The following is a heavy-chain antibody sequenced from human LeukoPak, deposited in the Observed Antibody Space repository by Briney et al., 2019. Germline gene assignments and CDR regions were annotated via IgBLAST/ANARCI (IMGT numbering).Heavy chain of an antibody. CDR1: TFTFSSYS. D-gene: IGHD3-10*01. CDR3: ATSGSPGSYFDS. V-gene: IGHV3-21*01. CDR2: ISGSSSYI. Sequence: GGSLTLARPPSTFTFSSYSINWGRQAPGKWLEWVSSISGSSSYIYYADSVKGRFTISRDNAKNSLYLQMSSLRAEDTAVYYCATSGSPGSYFDSWGQGTLVTVSS. J-gene: IGHJ4*02.